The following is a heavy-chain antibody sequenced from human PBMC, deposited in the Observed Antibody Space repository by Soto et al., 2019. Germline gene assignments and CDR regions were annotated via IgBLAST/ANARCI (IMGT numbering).Heavy chain of an antibody. CDR2: ISTNSRTI. CDR3: ARDNYYYFDY. Sequence: GGSLRLSCAASGFTFSTYSMSWVRQAPGKGLEWVSYISTNSRTIYYADSVKGRFTISRDNAKNSLYLQMNSLRAEDTAVYYCARDNYYYFDYWGQGNLVTVSS. CDR1: GFTFSTYS. D-gene: IGHD1-7*01. V-gene: IGHV3-48*01. J-gene: IGHJ4*02.